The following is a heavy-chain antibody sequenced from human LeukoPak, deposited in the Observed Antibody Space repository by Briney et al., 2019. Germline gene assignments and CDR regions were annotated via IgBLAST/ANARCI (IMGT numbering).Heavy chain of an antibody. D-gene: IGHD6-6*01. CDR3: TRERARGGFDP. V-gene: IGHV6-1*01. CDR2: TYYRTKWYN. Sequence: SQTLSLTCAISGDSVSSNGAAWNWNAPAPSRGLEWLVRTYYRTKWYNDYAKSLKTLITVNPDTSTNQLSLQLNSVPPEDTAVYYCTRERARGGFDPCGQGTLVTVSS. J-gene: IGHJ5*02. CDR1: GDSVSSNGAA.